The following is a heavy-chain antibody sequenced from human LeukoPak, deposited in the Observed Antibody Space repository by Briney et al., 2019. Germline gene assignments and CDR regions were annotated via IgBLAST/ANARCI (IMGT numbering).Heavy chain of an antibody. D-gene: IGHD6-6*01. Sequence: GGSLRLSCAASGFTFSSYAMHWVRQAPGKGLEWVAIISYDGSNKYYADSVKGRFTISRDNSKSTLYLQMNSLRAEDTAVYYCARPKSSSSPNFDYWAQGTLVTVSS. CDR3: ARPKSSSSPNFDY. CDR2: ISYDGSNK. CDR1: GFTFSSYA. J-gene: IGHJ4*02. V-gene: IGHV3-30-3*01.